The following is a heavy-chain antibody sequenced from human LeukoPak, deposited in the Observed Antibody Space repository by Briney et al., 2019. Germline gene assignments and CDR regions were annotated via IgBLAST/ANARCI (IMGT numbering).Heavy chain of an antibody. Sequence: PSETLSLTCTVSGGSISSSSYYWGWIRQPPGKGLEWIGSIYYSGSTYYNPSLKSRVTISVDTSKNQFSLKLSSVTAADTAVYYCARQVVRGVTPDYWGQGTLVTVSS. D-gene: IGHD3-10*01. V-gene: IGHV4-39*01. J-gene: IGHJ4*02. CDR3: ARQVVRGVTPDY. CDR2: IYYSGST. CDR1: GGSISSSSYY.